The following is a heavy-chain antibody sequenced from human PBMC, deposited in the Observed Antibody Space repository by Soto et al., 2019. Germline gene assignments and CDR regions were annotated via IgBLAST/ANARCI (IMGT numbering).Heavy chain of an antibody. Sequence: QVQLVESGGGVVQPGRSLRLSCAASGFTFSSYGMHWVRQAPGKGLEWVAVILYDGSKKYYADSVKGRFTISRDNSKNTLYLQRSSPRAEDTALYFCVKDGSSGWPYFDDMDVWGQGTTVTVSS. CDR2: ILYDGSKK. D-gene: IGHD6-19*01. CDR1: GFTFSSYG. V-gene: IGHV3-30*18. J-gene: IGHJ6*02. CDR3: VKDGSSGWPYFDDMDV.